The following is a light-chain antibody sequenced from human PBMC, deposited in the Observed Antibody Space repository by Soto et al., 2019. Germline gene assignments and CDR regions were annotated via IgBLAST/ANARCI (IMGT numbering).Light chain of an antibody. CDR1: QSVSSSS. CDR3: QQYDSTPSWT. CDR2: GAS. J-gene: IGKJ1*01. Sequence: EIMLPQSPGTLSLSTGERATLSCRARQSVSSSSLAWYQQKPGQAPRRLFYGASTRAAGIPDRFSGSGSGTDLTLTISSLEADDDAVYYCQQYDSTPSWTFGQGTKVDIK. V-gene: IGKV3-20*01.